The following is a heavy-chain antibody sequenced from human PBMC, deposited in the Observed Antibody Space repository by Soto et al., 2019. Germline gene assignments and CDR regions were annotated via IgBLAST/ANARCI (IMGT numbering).Heavy chain of an antibody. CDR3: ARDKNWAFDY. CDR2: ISGSGKTI. D-gene: IGHD7-27*01. V-gene: IGHV3-48*02. J-gene: IGHJ4*02. Sequence: SGGSLRLSCVASGLTFSGDSINWVRQAPGKGLEWISYISGSGKTIHYADSVKGRFTISRDNAKYSVYLQMNSLRDEDMAVYYCARDKNWAFDYWGQGALVTVS. CDR1: GLTFSGDS.